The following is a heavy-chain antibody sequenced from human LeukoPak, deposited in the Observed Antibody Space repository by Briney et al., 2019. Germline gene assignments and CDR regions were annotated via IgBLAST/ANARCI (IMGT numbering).Heavy chain of an antibody. Sequence: SETLSLTCTVSGGSISSSSYYWGWIRQPPGKGLEWIGSIYYSGSTYYNPSLKSRVAISVDTSKNQFSLKLSSVTAADTAVYYCARVGYCSGGSCYSGWFDPWGQGTLVTVSS. CDR3: ARVGYCSGGSCYSGWFDP. J-gene: IGHJ5*02. V-gene: IGHV4-39*07. CDR1: GGSISSSSYY. CDR2: IYYSGST. D-gene: IGHD2-15*01.